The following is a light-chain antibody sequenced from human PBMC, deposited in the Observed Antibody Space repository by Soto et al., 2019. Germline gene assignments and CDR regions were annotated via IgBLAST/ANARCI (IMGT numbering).Light chain of an antibody. CDR2: GAS. CDR3: QQYGSSSWT. J-gene: IGKJ1*01. CDR1: QSVSASY. Sequence: EIVLTQSPGTLSLSPGERATLSCRASQSVSASYLAWYQQKPGQAHRLLINGASSRATGIPDRFSGRGSGIYFTLTISRLEPEDFAVYYCQQYGSSSWTFGQGTKVDIK. V-gene: IGKV3-20*01.